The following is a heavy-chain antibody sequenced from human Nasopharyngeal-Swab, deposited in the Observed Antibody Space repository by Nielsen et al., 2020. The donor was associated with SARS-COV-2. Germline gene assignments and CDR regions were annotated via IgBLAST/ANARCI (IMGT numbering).Heavy chain of an antibody. CDR2: VNPSGGRT. Sequence: ASVKVSCKASGYTFTSYYMHWVRQAPGQGLEWMGIVNPSGGRTSYAQKFQGRVIKTRDTSTSTAHMELSSLRSEDTAVYYCARASNSAFDIWGQGTLVTVSS. CDR1: GYTFTSYY. V-gene: IGHV1-46*01. CDR3: ARASNSAFDI. D-gene: IGHD2/OR15-2a*01. J-gene: IGHJ3*02.